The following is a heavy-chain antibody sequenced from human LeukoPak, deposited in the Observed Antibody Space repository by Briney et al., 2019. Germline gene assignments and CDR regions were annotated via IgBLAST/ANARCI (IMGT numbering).Heavy chain of an antibody. CDR2: IDQDGSEK. CDR1: ALTFSSYW. CDR3: ARLYDSNRDHSGYGY. Sequence: GGSLRLSCAASALTFSSYWMSWVRQAPGKGLEWVANIDQDGSEKYYVDSVKGRFTISRDNAKNSLFMQMNSLRVEDTAVSYCARLYDSNRDHSGYGYWGRGTLVTVSS. V-gene: IGHV3-7*02. D-gene: IGHD5-12*01. J-gene: IGHJ4*02.